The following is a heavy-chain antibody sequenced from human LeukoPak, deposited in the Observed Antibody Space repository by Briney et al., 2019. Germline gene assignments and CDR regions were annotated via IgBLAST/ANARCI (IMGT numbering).Heavy chain of an antibody. V-gene: IGHV1-18*01. CDR1: GYTFTSYG. CDR3: ARDRLGATSVDAFDI. D-gene: IGHD1-26*01. J-gene: IGHJ3*02. Sequence: ASVKVSCKASGYTFTSYGISWVRQAPGQGLEWMGWISAYNGSTNYAQKLQGRVTMTTDTSTSTAYMELRSLRSDDTAVYYCARDRLGATSVDAFDIWGQGTMVTVSS. CDR2: ISAYNGST.